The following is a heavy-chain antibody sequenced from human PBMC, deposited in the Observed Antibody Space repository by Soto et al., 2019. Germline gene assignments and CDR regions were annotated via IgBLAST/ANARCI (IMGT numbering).Heavy chain of an antibody. J-gene: IGHJ4*02. Sequence: GGSLRLSCAASGFTFDDYAMHWVRQAPGKGLEWVSGISWNSGSIGYADSVKGRFTISRDNAKNSLYLQMNSLRAEDTALYYCAKDIVGATYYFDYWGQGTLVTVSS. CDR1: GFTFDDYA. CDR2: ISWNSGSI. CDR3: AKDIVGATYYFDY. V-gene: IGHV3-9*01. D-gene: IGHD1-26*01.